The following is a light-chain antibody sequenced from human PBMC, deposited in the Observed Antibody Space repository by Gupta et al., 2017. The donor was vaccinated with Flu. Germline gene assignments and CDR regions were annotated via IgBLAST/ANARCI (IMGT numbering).Light chain of an antibody. J-gene: IGKJ2*01. V-gene: IGKV6-21*01. CDR1: LRIGSR. CDR3: EQWSCLPYS. CDR2: YAI. Sequence: PVFQSVTPNEGVTVTCQVSLRIGSRLRLYQQKPCRPPEVLVNYAIQYGSGVPSRSSCSGSGTAFTFAINSVEADNAATDYYEQWSCLPYSFGQGTKVEIK.